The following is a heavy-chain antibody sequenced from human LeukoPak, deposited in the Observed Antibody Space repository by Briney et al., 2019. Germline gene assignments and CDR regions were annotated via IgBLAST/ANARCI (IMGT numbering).Heavy chain of an antibody. Sequence: GGSLRLSCAASGFTFSNYAMSWVRQAPGKGLEWVSAISGSGAYTYYADSVKGRFTISRDNSKNILYLQVNSLRAEDTAVYYCAKAHFEYSSSWYHYWGQGTLVTVSS. CDR3: AKAHFEYSSSWYHY. CDR2: ISGSGAYT. D-gene: IGHD6-13*01. CDR1: GFTFSNYA. J-gene: IGHJ4*02. V-gene: IGHV3-23*01.